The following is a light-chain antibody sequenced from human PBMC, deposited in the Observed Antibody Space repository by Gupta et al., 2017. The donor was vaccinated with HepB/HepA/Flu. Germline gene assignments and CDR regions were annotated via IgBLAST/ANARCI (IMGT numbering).Light chain of an antibody. V-gene: IGKV1-39*01. CDR2: AAS. J-gene: IGKJ1*01. CDR3: QQRYSSPWT. Sequence: DIQMTQSPSSLSASVGDRVTVSCRTSQHIGTYLNWYQQKPGKAPKLLIYAASIVQSGVPSRFSGSGSGTDFTLTISSLQPEDFAVYYCQQRYSSPWTFGQGAKVEVK. CDR1: QHIGTY.